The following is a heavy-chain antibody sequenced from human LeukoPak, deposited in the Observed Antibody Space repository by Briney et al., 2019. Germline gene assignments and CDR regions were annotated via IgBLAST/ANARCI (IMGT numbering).Heavy chain of an antibody. Sequence: GGSLRLSCAASGFALRSYTVTWVRQAPGKGMEWVSSISSTSAYIYYAESVKGRFTISRDNAKNSLYLQMNSLRAEDTAVYYCASGEAAAGANFDYWGQGTLVTVSS. V-gene: IGHV3-21*04. CDR3: ASGEAAAGANFDY. J-gene: IGHJ4*02. D-gene: IGHD6-13*01. CDR2: ISSTSAYI. CDR1: GFALRSYT.